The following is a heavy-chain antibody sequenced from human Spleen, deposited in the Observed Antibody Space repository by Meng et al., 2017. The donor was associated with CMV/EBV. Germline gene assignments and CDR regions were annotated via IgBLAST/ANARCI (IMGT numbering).Heavy chain of an antibody. Sequence: SGGSISSGTYHWGWIRQPPGKGLEWIGYIYYSGSTNYNPSLKSRVTISVDTSKNQFSLKLSSVTAADTAVYYCARDFSGSYFYYFDYWGQGTLVTVSS. V-gene: IGHV4-61*01. CDR1: GGSISSGTYH. CDR3: ARDFSGSYFYYFDY. CDR2: IYYSGST. J-gene: IGHJ4*02. D-gene: IGHD1-26*01.